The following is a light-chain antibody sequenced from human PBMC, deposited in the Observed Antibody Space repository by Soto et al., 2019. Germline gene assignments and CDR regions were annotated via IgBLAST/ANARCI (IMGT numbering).Light chain of an antibody. CDR2: GNS. CDR1: SSNIGAGYD. CDR3: QSYDSSLSAVV. V-gene: IGLV1-40*01. J-gene: IGLJ2*01. Sequence: QSVLTQPPSVSGAPGQRVTISCTGSSSNIGAGYDVHWYQQLPGTAPKLLIYGNSNRPSGVPDRFSGSKSGTSASLAITGLRVEDEADYYCQSYDSSLSAVVFGGGTQLTVL.